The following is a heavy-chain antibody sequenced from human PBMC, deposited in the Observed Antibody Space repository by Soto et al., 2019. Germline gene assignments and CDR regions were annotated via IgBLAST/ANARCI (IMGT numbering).Heavy chain of an antibody. D-gene: IGHD1-26*01. CDR1: GFTFSVYS. J-gene: IGHJ4*02. Sequence: EVQLVESGGDLVQREGSLRLSCVASGFTFSVYSMNWVRQAPGKGLEWFSYITSGTETIKYADSVKGRFTISRDNAKNSVYLQMITVRKEESAVYYCAKSVGGRFDYWGQGTVVTVSS. CDR2: ITSGTETI. CDR3: AKSVGGRFDY. V-gene: IGHV3-48*02.